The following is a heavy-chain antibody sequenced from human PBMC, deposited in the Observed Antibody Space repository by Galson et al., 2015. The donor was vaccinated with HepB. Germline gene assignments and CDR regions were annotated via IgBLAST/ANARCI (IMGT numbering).Heavy chain of an antibody. J-gene: IGHJ6*02. CDR3: ARDLSGSTYYGMDV. CDR2: ISYAGSNK. Sequence: LRLSCVASACNFSSPTMLWAAQAPGEGLGGVAVISYAGSNKPYAASVKGRFTIFRDNSKHTLYLQMNSLRAEDTAVYYCARDLSGSTYYGMDVWGQGTTVTVSS. V-gene: IGHV3-30-3*01. CDR1: ACNFSSPT. D-gene: IGHD6-25*01.